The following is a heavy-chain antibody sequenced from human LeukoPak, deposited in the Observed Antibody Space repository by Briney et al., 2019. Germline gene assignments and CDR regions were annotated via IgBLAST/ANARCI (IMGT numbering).Heavy chain of an antibody. CDR1: GFTFSSYS. J-gene: IGHJ4*02. CDR2: ISTSSSTI. D-gene: IGHD2-15*01. CDR3: ARRGCLGSCYSGFDY. V-gene: IGHV3-48*02. Sequence: PGGSLRLSCAASGFTFSSYSMNWVRQAPGKGLEWVSYISTSSSTIYYADSVKGRFTISRDNAKNSLYLQMNSLRDEDTAVYYCARRGCLGSCYSGFDYWGQGTLVTVSS.